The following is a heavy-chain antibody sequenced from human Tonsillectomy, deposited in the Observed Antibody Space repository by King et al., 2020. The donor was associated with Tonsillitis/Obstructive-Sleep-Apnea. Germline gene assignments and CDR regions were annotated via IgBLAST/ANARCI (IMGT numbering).Heavy chain of an antibody. V-gene: IGHV5-51*01. CDR1: GYRFTSQW. Sequence: VQLVQSGAEVRKPGESLKISCKGSGYRFTSQWIGWVRQMPGKGLEWMGVVFPVDSDTRYSPSFQGHVTISADESISTAYLQWSSLKASDTAIYYCVRHGDDYKPPDHWGQGTRVTVSS. CDR3: VRHGDDYKPPDH. CDR2: VFPVDSDT. J-gene: IGHJ4*02. D-gene: IGHD2-21*01.